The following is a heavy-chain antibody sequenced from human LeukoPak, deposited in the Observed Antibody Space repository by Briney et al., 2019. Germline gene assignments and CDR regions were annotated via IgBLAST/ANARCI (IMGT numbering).Heavy chain of an antibody. CDR2: ISAYNGNT. CDR3: ARDGYCSGGSCYFIAVAGDY. V-gene: IGHV1-18*01. D-gene: IGHD2-15*01. CDR1: GYTFISYG. Sequence: GASVKVSCKASGYTFISYGISWVRQAPGQGLEWMGWISAYNGNTNYAQKLQGRVTMTTDTSTSTAYMELRSLRSDDTAVYYCARDGYCSGGSCYFIAVAGDYWGQGTLVTVSS. J-gene: IGHJ4*02.